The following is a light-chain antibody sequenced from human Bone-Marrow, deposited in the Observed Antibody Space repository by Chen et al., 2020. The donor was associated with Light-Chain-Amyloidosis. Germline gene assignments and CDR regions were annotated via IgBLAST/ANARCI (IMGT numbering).Light chain of an antibody. CDR2: DDS. V-gene: IGLV3-21*02. CDR1: NIGATS. CDR3: QVLDRSSDRPV. J-gene: IGLJ3*02. Sequence: SYVLTQPSSVSVAPGQTATIACGGNNIGATSVHWYQQTPGHAPLLVVYDDSDRPSGIPERLSGSNSGNTATLTISRVEAGDGADYYCQVLDRSSDRPVFGGGTKLTVL.